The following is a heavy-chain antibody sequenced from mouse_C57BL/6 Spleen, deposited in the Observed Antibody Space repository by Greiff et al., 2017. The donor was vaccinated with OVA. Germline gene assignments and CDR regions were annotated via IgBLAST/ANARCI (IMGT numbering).Heavy chain of an antibody. CDR1: GYTFTSYW. CDR2: IDPSDSYT. CDR3: ARRRYDHNGVYFDV. J-gene: IGHJ1*03. Sequence: QVQLQQPGAELVRPGTSVKLSCKASGYTFTSYWMHWVKQRHGQGLEWIGVIDPSDSYTNYNQKFQGKATLTVDTSSSTAYMQLSSLTSEDSAVYYCARRRYDHNGVYFDVWGTGTTVTVSS. V-gene: IGHV1-59*01. D-gene: IGHD2-3*01.